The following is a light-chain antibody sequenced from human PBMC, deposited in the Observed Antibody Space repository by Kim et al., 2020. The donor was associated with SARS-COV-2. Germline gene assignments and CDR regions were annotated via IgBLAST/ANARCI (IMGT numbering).Light chain of an antibody. Sequence: QSALTQPASASGSPGQSITISCTGTSSDVGGYNYVSWYQQHPGKAPKLMIYDVSNRPSGVSNRFSGSKSGNTASLTISGLQAEDEADYYCCSYTSANTRSFGTGTKLTVL. J-gene: IGLJ1*01. CDR2: DVS. V-gene: IGLV2-14*03. CDR1: SSDVGGYNY. CDR3: CSYTSANTRS.